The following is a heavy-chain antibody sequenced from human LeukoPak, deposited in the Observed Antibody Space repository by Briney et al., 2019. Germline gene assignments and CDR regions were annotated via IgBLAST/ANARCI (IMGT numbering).Heavy chain of an antibody. CDR1: GFIFTDYA. CDR3: AKGTLSGSGSYSDF. Sequence: GGSLRLSCAASGFIFTDYAMSWVRQPPGKGLEWVSVVSGSGSSPYYVDSVKGRFTISRDNSKHTLYLQMNSLRAEDTAVYYCAKGTLSGSGSYSDFWGKGTLVTVSS. D-gene: IGHD3-10*01. J-gene: IGHJ4*02. CDR2: VSGSGSSP. V-gene: IGHV3-23*01.